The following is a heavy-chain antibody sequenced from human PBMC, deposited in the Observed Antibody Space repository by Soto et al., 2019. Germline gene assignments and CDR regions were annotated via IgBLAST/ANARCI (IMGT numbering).Heavy chain of an antibody. Sequence: GSLRLSGAASGFAFSSYAMSWVRQAPWKGLEWVATSSGSGGNTYDSDSGKGRVTISKDNSANTVYLQMNSLREEDTAVYYCAKDGLPGYYDSSGYFDYWGQGT. CDR2: SSGSGGNT. CDR3: AKDGLPGYYDSSGYFDY. V-gene: IGHV3-23*01. D-gene: IGHD3-22*01. J-gene: IGHJ4*02. CDR1: GFAFSSYA.